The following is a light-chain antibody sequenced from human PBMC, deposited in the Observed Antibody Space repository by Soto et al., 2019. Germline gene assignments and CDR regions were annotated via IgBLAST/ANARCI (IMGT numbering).Light chain of an antibody. CDR1: GNDIGQYNY. CDR3: SSYTNSRTLV. J-gene: IGLJ1*01. V-gene: IGLV2-14*01. CDR2: EVS. Sequence: QSALTQPASISGSPGQSVTISCAGSGNDIGQYNYVSWYQQYPGEAPKVVIYEVSSRPSGSSNRFSGSKSGNTASLTISGLQAEDEADYYCSSYTNSRTLVFGSGTKLTVL.